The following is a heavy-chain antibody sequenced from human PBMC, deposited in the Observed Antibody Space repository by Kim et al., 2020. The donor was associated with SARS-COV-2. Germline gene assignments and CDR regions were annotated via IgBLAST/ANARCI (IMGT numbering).Heavy chain of an antibody. Sequence: ASVKVSCKASGYTFTGYYMHWVRQAPGQGLEWMGWINPNSGGTNYAQKFQGWVTMTRDTYISTAYMELSRLRSDDTAVYYCAGVCRLQCWGAFDIWGQGTMVTVSS. CDR3: AGVCRLQCWGAFDI. J-gene: IGHJ3*02. CDR1: GYTFTGYY. V-gene: IGHV1-2*04. D-gene: IGHD2-2*01. CDR2: INPNSGGT.